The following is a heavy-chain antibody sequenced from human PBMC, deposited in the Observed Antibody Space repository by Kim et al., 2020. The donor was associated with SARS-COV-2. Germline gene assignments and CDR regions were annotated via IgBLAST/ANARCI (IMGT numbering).Heavy chain of an antibody. J-gene: IGHJ4*02. CDR2: IYYSGST. CDR1: GGSISSSSYY. Sequence: SETLSLTCTVSGGSISSSSYYWGWIRQPPGKGLEWIGSIYYSGSTYYNPSLKSRVTISVDTSKNQFSLKLSSVTAADTAVYYCASMDSLYFDYWGQGTLVTVSS. V-gene: IGHV4-39*01. D-gene: IGHD2-2*03. CDR3: ASMDSLYFDY.